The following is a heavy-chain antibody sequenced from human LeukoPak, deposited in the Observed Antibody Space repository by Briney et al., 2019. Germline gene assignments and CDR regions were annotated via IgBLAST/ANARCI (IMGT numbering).Heavy chain of an antibody. Sequence: PWETLSLTCTVSGYSISSGYYWGWIRQPPGKGLEWIGSIYHSGSTYYNPSLKSRVTISVDTSKNQFSLKLSSVTAADTAVYYFARYKSEPLWRYRHYYDLKPSGIDAFDIWGQGTMVTVSS. V-gene: IGHV4-38-2*02. CDR1: GYSISSGYY. CDR3: ARYKSEPLWRYRHYYDLKPSGIDAFDI. J-gene: IGHJ3*02. D-gene: IGHD3-22*01. CDR2: IYHSGST.